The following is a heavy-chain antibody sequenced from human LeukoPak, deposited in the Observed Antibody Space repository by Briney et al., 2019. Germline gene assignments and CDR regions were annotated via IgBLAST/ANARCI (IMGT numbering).Heavy chain of an antibody. J-gene: IGHJ4*02. Sequence: GGSLRLSCAASGFTFSDYYMSWIRQAPGKGLEWVSYISSSGSTIYYADSVKGRFTISRDNAKNSLYLQMNSLRAEDTAVYYCARGFVAAPGELAYVDYWGQGTLVTVSS. V-gene: IGHV3-11*04. CDR2: ISSSGSTI. D-gene: IGHD2-15*01. CDR3: ARGFVAAPGELAYVDY. CDR1: GFTFSDYY.